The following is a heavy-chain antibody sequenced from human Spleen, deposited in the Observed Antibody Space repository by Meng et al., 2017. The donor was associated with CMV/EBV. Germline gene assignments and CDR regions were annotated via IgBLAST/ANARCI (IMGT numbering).Heavy chain of an antibody. Sequence: GESLKISCAASGFTFSSYSMNWVRQAPGKGLEWVTFVRYDGSKEYYAGSVKGRFTISRDRSKNTLYLQMNSLRPEDTAVYYCAKDRSASNYYGLDVWGQGTTVTVSS. CDR3: AKDRSASNYYGLDV. CDR2: VRYDGSKE. D-gene: IGHD2-2*01. V-gene: IGHV3-30*02. J-gene: IGHJ6*02. CDR1: GFTFSSYS.